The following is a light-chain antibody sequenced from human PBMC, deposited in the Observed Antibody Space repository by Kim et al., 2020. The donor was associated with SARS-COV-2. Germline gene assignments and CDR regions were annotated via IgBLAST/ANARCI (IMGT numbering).Light chain of an antibody. CDR2: AAS. CDR1: QGIASW. CDR3: QQSNNLPIT. J-gene: IGKJ5*01. V-gene: IGKV1-12*01. Sequence: DVQMTQSPSYVSASVGDMITITCRAIQGIASWLAWYQQKPGKAPKLLIYAASALQSGVSSRFIGSGSGREFTLTIRSLQPEDVATYFCQQSNNLPITFGQGTRLEIK.